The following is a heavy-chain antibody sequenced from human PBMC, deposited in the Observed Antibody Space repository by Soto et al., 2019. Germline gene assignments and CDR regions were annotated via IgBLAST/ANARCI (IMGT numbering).Heavy chain of an antibody. V-gene: IGHV3-30-3*01. Sequence: GGSLRLSCPASEFTFSSYAMHWVRQAPGKGLEWVAVISYDGSNKYYADSVKGRFTISRDNSKNTLYLQMNSLRAEDTAVYYCARDLPRVFEGYLDYYGQGSRVILSS. D-gene: IGHD3-10*02. CDR3: ARDLPRVFEGYLDY. CDR1: EFTFSSYA. CDR2: ISYDGSNK. J-gene: IGHJ4*01.